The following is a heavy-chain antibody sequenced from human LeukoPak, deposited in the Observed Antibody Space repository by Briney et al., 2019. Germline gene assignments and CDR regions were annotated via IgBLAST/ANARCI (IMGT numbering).Heavy chain of an antibody. V-gene: IGHV4-39*01. Sequence: SETLSLTCTVSGGSISSSSYYWGWIRQPPGKGLEWIGSIYYSGSTYYNPSLKSRVTISVDTSKNQFSLKLSSVTAADTAVYYCARGLYYYGSGLQRIHFDLWGRGTLVTVSS. D-gene: IGHD3-10*01. J-gene: IGHJ2*01. CDR3: ARGLYYYGSGLQRIHFDL. CDR2: IYYSGST. CDR1: GGSISSSSYY.